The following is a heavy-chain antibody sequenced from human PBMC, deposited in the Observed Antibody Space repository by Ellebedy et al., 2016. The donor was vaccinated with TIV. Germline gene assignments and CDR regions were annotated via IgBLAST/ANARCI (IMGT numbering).Heavy chain of an antibody. Sequence: ASVKVSCXASGYTFTSYYMHWVRQAPGQRLEWMGWINAGNGNTKYSQKFQGRVTITRDTSASTAYMELRSLRSDDTAVYYCARVLIGFCSSTSCADFDYWGQGTLVTVSS. J-gene: IGHJ4*02. D-gene: IGHD2-2*01. CDR1: GYTFTSYY. V-gene: IGHV1-3*01. CDR2: INAGNGNT. CDR3: ARVLIGFCSSTSCADFDY.